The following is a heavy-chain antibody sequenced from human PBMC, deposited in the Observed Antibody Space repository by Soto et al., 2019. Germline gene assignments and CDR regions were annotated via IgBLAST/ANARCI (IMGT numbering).Heavy chain of an antibody. V-gene: IGHV3-30*18. CDR1: GFPFSIYG. J-gene: IGHJ6*02. D-gene: IGHD3-10*01. CDR3: AKAKPRRGYYYYGTDV. CDR2: ISYDGSNK. Sequence: TGGSLRLSCAASGFPFSIYGMHWVRQSPGKGLEWVAVISYDGSNKYYADSVKGRFTISRDNSKNTLYLQMNSLRAEDTAVYYCAKAKPRRGYYYYGTDVWGQGTAVTVSS.